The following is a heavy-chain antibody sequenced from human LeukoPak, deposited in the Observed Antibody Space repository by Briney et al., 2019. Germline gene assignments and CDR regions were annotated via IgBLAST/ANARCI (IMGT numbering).Heavy chain of an antibody. CDR1: GGSISSYY. J-gene: IGHJ4*02. CDR2: IYYSGST. V-gene: IGHV4-59*01. Sequence: SETLSLTCTVSGGSISSYYWSWIRQPPGKGLEWIGYIYYSGSTNYNPSLKSRVTISVDTSKNQFFLKLSSVAAADTAVYYCARLVYGSGSHDYWGQGTLVTVSS. D-gene: IGHD3-10*01. CDR3: ARLVYGSGSHDY.